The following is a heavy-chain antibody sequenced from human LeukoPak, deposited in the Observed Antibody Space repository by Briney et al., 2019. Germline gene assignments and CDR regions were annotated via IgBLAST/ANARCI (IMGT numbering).Heavy chain of an antibody. D-gene: IGHD3-10*01. Sequence: ASVKVSCKASGYTFSNYGITWMRQAPGQGLEWMGWISAYNGKTNYAQKLQGRVTMTTDTSTSTAYMELRSLRSDDTAVYYCATGVGIGGSYYFDYWGQGTLVTVSS. CDR3: ATGVGIGGSYYFDY. V-gene: IGHV1-18*01. CDR1: GYTFSNYG. J-gene: IGHJ4*02. CDR2: ISAYNGKT.